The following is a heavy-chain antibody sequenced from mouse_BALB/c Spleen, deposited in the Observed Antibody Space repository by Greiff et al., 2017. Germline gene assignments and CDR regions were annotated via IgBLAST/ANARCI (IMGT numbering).Heavy chain of an antibody. Sequence: VQLQQSGAELVRPGASVKLSCKASGYTFTSYWINWVKQRPGQGLEWIGNIYPSDSYTNYNQKFKDKATLTVDKSSSTAYMQLSSPTSEDSAVYYCTREGTTATGAMDYWGQGTSVTVSS. D-gene: IGHD1-2*01. J-gene: IGHJ4*01. CDR2: IYPSDSYT. CDR3: TREGTTATGAMDY. CDR1: GYTFTSYW. V-gene: IGHV1-69*02.